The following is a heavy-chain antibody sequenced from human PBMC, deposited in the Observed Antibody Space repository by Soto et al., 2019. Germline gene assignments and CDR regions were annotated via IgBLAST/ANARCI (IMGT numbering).Heavy chain of an antibody. D-gene: IGHD3-3*01. V-gene: IGHV4-59*01. CDR3: ARVNYDFWSGPAPYYYYYGMDV. CDR1: GGSISSYY. CDR2: IYYSGST. Sequence: SETLSLTCTVSGGSISSYYWSWIRQPPGKGLEWIGYIYYSGSTNYNPSLKSRVTISVDTSKNQFSLKLSSVTAADTAVYYCARVNYDFWSGPAPYYYYYGMDVWGQGTTVTVSS. J-gene: IGHJ6*02.